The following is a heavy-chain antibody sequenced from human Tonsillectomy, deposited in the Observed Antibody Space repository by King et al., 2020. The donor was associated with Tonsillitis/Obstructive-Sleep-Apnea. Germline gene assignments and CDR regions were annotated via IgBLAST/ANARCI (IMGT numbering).Heavy chain of an antibody. J-gene: IGHJ4*02. V-gene: IGHV1-46*01. CDR3: VRDDKDGRHLDY. CDR2: INPSDGIT. D-gene: IGHD2-15*01. CDR1: GYTFTRNY. Sequence: QLVQSGAEVKKPGASVKVSCKASGYTFTRNYVHWVRQAPGQGLEWMGIINPSDGITTYAQKFQGRVTMTTDTSTTTGNMELSSLRAEDTAVYYCVRDDKDGRHLDYWGQGSLVSVSS.